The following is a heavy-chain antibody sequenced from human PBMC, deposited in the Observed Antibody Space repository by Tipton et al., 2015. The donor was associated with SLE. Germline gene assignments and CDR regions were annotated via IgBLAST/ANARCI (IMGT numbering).Heavy chain of an antibody. V-gene: IGHV3-21*01. CDR1: GFTFSSYS. CDR2: ISSSSSYI. D-gene: IGHD2-2*02. CDR3: AREVSVVPGAIQYYYYYYMDV. J-gene: IGHJ6*03. Sequence: SLRLSCAASGFTFSSYSMNWVRQAPGKGLEWVSSISSSSSYIYYADSVKGRFTISRDNAKNSLYLQMNSLRAEDTAVYYCAREVSVVPGAIQYYYYYYMDVWGKGTTVTVSS.